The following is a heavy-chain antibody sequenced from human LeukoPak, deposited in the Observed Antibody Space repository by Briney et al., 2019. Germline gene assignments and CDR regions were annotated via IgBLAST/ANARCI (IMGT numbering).Heavy chain of an antibody. V-gene: IGHV3-9*03. D-gene: IGHD3-3*01. CDR3: AKDNSAGGYDFWSGYYSYFDY. J-gene: IGHJ4*02. CDR2: ISWNSGSI. CDR1: GFTFDDYA. Sequence: GGSLRLSCAASGFTFDDYAMHWVRQAPGKGLEGVSGISWNSGSIGYADSVKGRFTISRDNAKNSLYLQMNSLSAEDMALYYCAKDNSAGGYDFWSGYYSYFDYWGQGTLVTVSS.